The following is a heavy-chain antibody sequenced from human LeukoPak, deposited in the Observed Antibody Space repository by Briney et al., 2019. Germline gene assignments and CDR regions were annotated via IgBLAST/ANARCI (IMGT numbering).Heavy chain of an antibody. J-gene: IGHJ4*02. D-gene: IGHD2-2*01. CDR1: GGTFSSYE. Sequence: SVKVSCKASGGTFSSYEISWVRQDPGQGLEWMGGIIPMFGTAKYAQKFQGRVTITADKSTSTAYMELSSLRSEDTAVYYCASGTTDIVVVPATLRNYYFDYWGQGTLVTVSS. CDR3: ASGTTDIVVVPATLRNYYFDY. V-gene: IGHV1-69*06. CDR2: IIPMFGTA.